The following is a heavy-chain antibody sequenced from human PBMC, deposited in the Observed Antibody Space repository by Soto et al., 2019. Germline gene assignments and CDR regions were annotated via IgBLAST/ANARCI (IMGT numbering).Heavy chain of an antibody. CDR3: ASGQLWFDY. J-gene: IGHJ5*01. V-gene: IGHV4-59*08. CDR1: GAYISSHY. CDR2: IYYSGST. D-gene: IGHD5-18*01. Sequence: QVQLQESGPGLVKPSETLSLTCTVSGAYISSHYWTWIRQPPGRGLEWIGYIYYSGSTNYNPSLKSRVTISVDTSKNQVSLRLSSVTAADTAVYYCASGQLWFDYWGQGSLVIVSS.